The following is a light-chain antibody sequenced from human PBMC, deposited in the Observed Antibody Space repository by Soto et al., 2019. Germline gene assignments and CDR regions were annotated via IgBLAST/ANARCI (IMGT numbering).Light chain of an antibody. V-gene: IGLV1-40*01. J-gene: IGLJ2*01. CDR2: GNN. CDR3: QSFDTRLNSVV. Sequence: QSVVTQPPSVSGAPGQRVTISCTGSSSNIGAGYDVHWCQQFPGRAPKLLMYGNNNRPSGVPDRFSGSKSGTSASLDITGLQADDEADYYCQSFDTRLNSVVFGGGTKVTVL. CDR1: SSNIGAGYD.